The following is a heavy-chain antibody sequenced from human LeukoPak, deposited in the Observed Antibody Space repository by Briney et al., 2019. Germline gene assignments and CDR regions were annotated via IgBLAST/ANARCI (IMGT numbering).Heavy chain of an antibody. D-gene: IGHD6-13*01. CDR3: ARDGPQYSSSWYRGYMDV. J-gene: IGHJ6*03. V-gene: IGHV3-7*01. Sequence: PGGSLRLSCAASGFTFSSYWMSWVRQAPGKGLEWVANIKQDGSEKYYVDSVKGRFTISRDNAKSSLYLQMNSLRAEDTAVYYCARDGPQYSSSWYRGYMDVWGKGTTVTVSS. CDR1: GFTFSSYW. CDR2: IKQDGSEK.